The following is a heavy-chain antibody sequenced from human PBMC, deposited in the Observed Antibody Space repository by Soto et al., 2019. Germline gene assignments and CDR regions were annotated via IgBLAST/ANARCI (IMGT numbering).Heavy chain of an antibody. Sequence: QVQLVESGGGVVQPGRSLRLSCAASGFTFSSYGMHWVRQAPGKGLEWVAVIWYDGSNKYYADSVKGRFTISRDNSKNTLYLQMNSLRAEDTAVYYCARSFGITYGSIDAFDIWGQGKIVPVSS. CDR3: ARSFGITYGSIDAFDI. D-gene: IGHD3-10*01. V-gene: IGHV3-33*01. CDR2: IWYDGSNK. J-gene: IGHJ3*02. CDR1: GFTFSSYG.